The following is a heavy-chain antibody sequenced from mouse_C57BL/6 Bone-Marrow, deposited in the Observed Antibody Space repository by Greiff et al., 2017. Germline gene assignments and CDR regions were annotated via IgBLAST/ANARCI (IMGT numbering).Heavy chain of an antibody. CDR3: ATNYYGSSYGY. Sequence: EVKLVESGGGLVKPGGSLKLSCAASGFTFSSYAMSWVRQTPEKRLEWVATISDGGSYTYYPDNVKGRFTISRDNAKNNLYLQMSHLKSEDTAMYYCATNYYGSSYGYWGKGTTLTVSS. CDR2: ISDGGSYT. CDR1: GFTFSSYA. D-gene: IGHD1-1*01. J-gene: IGHJ2*01. V-gene: IGHV5-4*03.